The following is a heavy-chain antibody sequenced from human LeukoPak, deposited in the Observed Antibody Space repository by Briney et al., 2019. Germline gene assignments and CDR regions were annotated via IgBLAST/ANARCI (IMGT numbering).Heavy chain of an antibody. Sequence: PGGSLRLSCAASGFTLSSYAMHWVRQAPGKGLEWVAVISYDGSNKYYADSVKGRFTISRDNSKNTLYLQMNSLRAEDTAVYYCARDRGPRYCSSTSCLTGFDPWGQGTLVTVSS. CDR2: ISYDGSNK. V-gene: IGHV3-30*01. D-gene: IGHD2-2*01. CDR3: ARDRGPRYCSSTSCLTGFDP. CDR1: GFTLSSYA. J-gene: IGHJ5*02.